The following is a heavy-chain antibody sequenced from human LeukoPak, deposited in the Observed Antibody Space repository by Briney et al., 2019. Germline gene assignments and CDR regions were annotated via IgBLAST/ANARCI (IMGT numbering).Heavy chain of an antibody. J-gene: IGHJ5*02. Sequence: SETLSLTCTVSGGSISGHYWSWIRQSPGKGLEWIGYIRYTGSTNYNPSLQSRITISVDMPKNQFSLRLNSVTAADTAVYHCARLHALGAEEFDPWGQGTLVTVSS. CDR2: IRYTGST. V-gene: IGHV4-59*11. CDR1: GGSISGHY. D-gene: IGHD3-16*01. CDR3: ARLHALGAEEFDP.